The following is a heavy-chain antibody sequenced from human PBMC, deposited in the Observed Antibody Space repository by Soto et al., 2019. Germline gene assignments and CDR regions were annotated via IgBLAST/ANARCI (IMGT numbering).Heavy chain of an antibody. J-gene: IGHJ6*01. CDR2: ISFDGANE. V-gene: IGHV3-30-3*01. Sequence: QLVASGGRGVQSERSLILSCEASEFTFSSYAMHWVRQAPGRGLEWVALISFDGANEYYADSVKGRFIISRDNSNSMVYLEPNSLPPDDTAIYYCARRIPRLSYHYGMDVWGPGTTVSVSS. CDR3: ARRIPRLSYHYGMDV. CDR1: EFTFSSYA.